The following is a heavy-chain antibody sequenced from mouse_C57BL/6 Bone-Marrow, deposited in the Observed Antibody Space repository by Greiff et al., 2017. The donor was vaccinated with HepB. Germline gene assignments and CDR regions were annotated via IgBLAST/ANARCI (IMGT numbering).Heavy chain of an antibody. CDR3: ARAYYYGSSYYWYFDV. Sequence: VQLQQSGPELVKPGASVKISCKASGYAFSSSWMNWVKQRPGKGLEWIGRIYPGDGDTNYNGKLKGKATLTADKSSSTAYMQLSSLTSEDSAVYFCARAYYYGSSYYWYFDVWGTGTTVTVSS. J-gene: IGHJ1*03. CDR2: IYPGDGDT. V-gene: IGHV1-82*01. D-gene: IGHD1-1*01. CDR1: GYAFSSSW.